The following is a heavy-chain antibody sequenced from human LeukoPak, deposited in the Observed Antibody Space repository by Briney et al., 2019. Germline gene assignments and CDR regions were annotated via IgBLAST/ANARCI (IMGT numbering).Heavy chain of an antibody. V-gene: IGHV3-30*02. CDR3: AKDVVVAAVPTYNWFDP. J-gene: IGHJ5*02. D-gene: IGHD2-15*01. Sequence: PGGSLRLSCAASGFTFSSYGMHWVRQAPGKGLEWVAFIRYDGSNKYYADSVKGRFTISRDNSKNTLCLQMNSLRAEDTAVYYCAKDVVVAAVPTYNWFDPWGQETLVTVSS. CDR1: GFTFSSYG. CDR2: IRYDGSNK.